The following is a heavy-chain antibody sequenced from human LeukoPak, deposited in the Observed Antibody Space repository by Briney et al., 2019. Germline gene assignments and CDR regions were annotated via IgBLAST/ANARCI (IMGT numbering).Heavy chain of an antibody. D-gene: IGHD4-17*01. Sequence: ASVKVSCKASGYTFTGYYMHWVRQAPGQALEWMGWINPNSGGTNYAQRFQGRVTMTRDTSISTAYMELSRLRSDDTAVYYCATPTVTTWYYFDYWGQGTLVTVSS. J-gene: IGHJ4*02. V-gene: IGHV1-2*02. CDR1: GYTFTGYY. CDR3: ATPTVTTWYYFDY. CDR2: INPNSGGT.